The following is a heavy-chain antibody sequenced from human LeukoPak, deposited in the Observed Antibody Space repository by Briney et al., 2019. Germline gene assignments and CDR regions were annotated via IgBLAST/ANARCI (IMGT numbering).Heavy chain of an antibody. CDR1: GFTFSSYA. CDR2: IKQDGSEK. D-gene: IGHD1-26*01. Sequence: GGSLRLSCAASGFTFSSYAMSWVRQAPGKGLEWVANIKQDGSEKYYVDSVKGRLTISRDNAKNSLYLQMNSLRAEDTAVYYCARVGGSYWGWFDPWGQGTLVTVSS. CDR3: ARVGGSYWGWFDP. J-gene: IGHJ5*02. V-gene: IGHV3-7*01.